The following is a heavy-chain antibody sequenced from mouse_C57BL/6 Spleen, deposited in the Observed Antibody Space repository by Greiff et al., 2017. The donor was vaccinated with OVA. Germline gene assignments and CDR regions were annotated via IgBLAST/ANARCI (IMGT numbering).Heavy chain of an antibody. CDR2: IDPSDSYT. Sequence: QVQLQQPGAELVMPGASVKLSCKASGYTFTSYWMHWVKQRPGQGLEWIGEIDPSDSYTNYNQKFKGKSTLTVDKSSSTAYMQLSSLTSEDSAVYYCARWAAQANWFAYWGQGTLVTVSA. V-gene: IGHV1-69*01. CDR3: ARWAAQANWFAY. D-gene: IGHD3-2*02. CDR1: GYTFTSYW. J-gene: IGHJ3*01.